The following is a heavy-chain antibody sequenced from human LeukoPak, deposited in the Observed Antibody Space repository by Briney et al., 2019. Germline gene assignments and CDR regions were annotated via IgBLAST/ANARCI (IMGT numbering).Heavy chain of an antibody. D-gene: IGHD6-19*01. CDR1: GFTFSSYG. CDR3: ARGLSYSSGWYIGY. V-gene: IGHV3-21*01. Sequence: PGGSLRLSCAASGFTFSSYGMNWVRQAPGKGLEWVSSISSSSSYIYYADSVKGRFTISRDNAKNSLYLQMNSLRAEDTAVYYCARGLSYSSGWYIGYWGQGTLVTVSS. CDR2: ISSSSSYI. J-gene: IGHJ4*02.